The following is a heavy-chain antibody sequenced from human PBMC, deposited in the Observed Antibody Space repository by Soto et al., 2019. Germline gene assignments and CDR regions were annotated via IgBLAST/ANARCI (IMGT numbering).Heavy chain of an antibody. J-gene: IGHJ4*02. V-gene: IGHV3-23*01. D-gene: IGHD3-22*01. Sequence: EVQLLESGGGLVQPGGSLRLSCAASGFTFSSYAMSWVRQAPGKGLAWVSAISGSGGSTYYADSVKGRFTISRDNSKNTLYLQMNSLRAEDTAVYYCAKNHYDSSGYYPLFDYWGQGTLVTVSS. CDR2: ISGSGGST. CDR1: GFTFSSYA. CDR3: AKNHYDSSGYYPLFDY.